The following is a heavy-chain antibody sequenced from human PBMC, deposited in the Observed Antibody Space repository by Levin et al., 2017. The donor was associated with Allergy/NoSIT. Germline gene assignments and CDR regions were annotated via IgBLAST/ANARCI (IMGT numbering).Heavy chain of an antibody. CDR1: GFTFNNYA. CDR2: IINSGVGT. D-gene: IGHD6-19*01. J-gene: IGHJ4*02. CDR3: AKDAIRGSDQPYHFDY. V-gene: IGHV3-23*01. Sequence: ETLSLTCAASGFTFNNYAMSWVRQAPGKGLEWVSAIINSGVGTYYADSVKGRFTISRDNSKNTMYLQMNSLRAEDTAVYFCAKDAIRGSDQPYHFDYWGQGTLVTASS.